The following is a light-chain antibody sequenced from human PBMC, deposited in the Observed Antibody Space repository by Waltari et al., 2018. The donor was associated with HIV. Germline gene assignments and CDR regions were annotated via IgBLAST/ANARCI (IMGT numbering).Light chain of an antibody. J-gene: IGLJ2*01. V-gene: IGLV3-21*04. Sequence: SYVLTQPPSVSLAPGQTARITCGGNNIGTKSVHWYQQRPGQAPVLIIYYNSDRPSGIPERFSGSNSGNTATLTITRVEGGDEADYYCQLLDGYSDEIIFGGGTKLTVL. CDR1: NIGTKS. CDR2: YNS. CDR3: QLLDGYSDEII.